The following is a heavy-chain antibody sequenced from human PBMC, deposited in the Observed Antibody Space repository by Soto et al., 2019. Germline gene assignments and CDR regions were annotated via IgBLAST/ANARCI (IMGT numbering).Heavy chain of an antibody. CDR3: AKRTTYNSGWYTLDY. CDR2: ISAGGGNT. V-gene: IGHV3-23*01. D-gene: IGHD6-19*01. Sequence: GGSLRLSCAASGFTFSSYAMSWVRQAPGKGLEWVSAISAGGGNTYYADSVKGRFTISRDNSKNTLYLQMNRLRAEDTAVYYCAKRTTYNSGWYTLDYWGQGTLVTVSS. J-gene: IGHJ4*02. CDR1: GFTFSSYA.